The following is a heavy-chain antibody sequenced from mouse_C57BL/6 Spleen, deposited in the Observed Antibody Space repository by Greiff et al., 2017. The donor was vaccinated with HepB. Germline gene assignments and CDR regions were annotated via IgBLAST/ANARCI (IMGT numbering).Heavy chain of an antibody. V-gene: IGHV1-39*01. CDR1: GYSFTDYN. CDR2: INPNYGTT. CDR3: ARSSRQTAQASLGAMDY. Sequence: EVQRVESGPELVKPGASVKISCKASGYSFTDYNMNWVKQSNGKSLEWIGVINPNYGTTSYNQKFKGKATLTVDQSTSTAYMQLNSLTSKDSAVYYCARSSRQTAQASLGAMDYWGQGTSVTVSS. D-gene: IGHD3-2*02. J-gene: IGHJ4*01.